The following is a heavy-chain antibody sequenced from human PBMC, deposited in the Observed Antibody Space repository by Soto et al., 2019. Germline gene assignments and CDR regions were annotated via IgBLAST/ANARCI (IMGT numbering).Heavy chain of an antibody. CDR1: GFTFSSYW. CDR3: ARGDCSSTSCYNHYYFDY. CDR2: IKQDGSEK. D-gene: IGHD2-2*02. V-gene: IGHV3-7*03. J-gene: IGHJ4*02. Sequence: GGSLRLSCAASGFTFSSYWMSWVRQAPGKGLEWVANIKQDGSEKYYVDSVKGRFTISRDNAKNSLYLQMNSLRAEDTAVYYCARGDCSSTSCYNHYYFDYWGQGTLVTVSS.